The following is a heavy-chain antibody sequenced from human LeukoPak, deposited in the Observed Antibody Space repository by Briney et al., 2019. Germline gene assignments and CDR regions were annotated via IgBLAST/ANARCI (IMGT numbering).Heavy chain of an antibody. CDR1: GFTFSSYA. CDR3: AREGGSENGHFDY. CDR2: IYNGGST. J-gene: IGHJ4*02. D-gene: IGHD1-26*01. Sequence: GGSLRLSCAASGFTFSSYAMSWVRQAPGKGLEWVSVIYNGGSTYYADSVKGRFTISRDNSKNTLYLQMNSLRAEDTAVYYCAREGGSENGHFDYWGQGTLVTVSS. V-gene: IGHV3-53*01.